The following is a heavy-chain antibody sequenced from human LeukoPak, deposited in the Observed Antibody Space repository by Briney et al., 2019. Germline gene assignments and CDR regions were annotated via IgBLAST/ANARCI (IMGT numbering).Heavy chain of an antibody. Sequence: PGGSLRLSCAASGFTFSSYWMSWVRQAPGKGLEWVANIKQDGSEKYYVDSVKGRFTISRDNAKNSLYLQMNSLRAEDTAVYYCARDANIVVVPAARQARGHYFDYWGQGTLVTVSS. D-gene: IGHD2-2*01. CDR2: IKQDGSEK. V-gene: IGHV3-7*01. CDR1: GFTFSSYW. J-gene: IGHJ4*02. CDR3: ARDANIVVVPAARQARGHYFDY.